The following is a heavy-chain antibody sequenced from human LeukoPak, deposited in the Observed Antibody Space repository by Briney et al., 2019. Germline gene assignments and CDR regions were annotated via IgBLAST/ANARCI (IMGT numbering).Heavy chain of an antibody. D-gene: IGHD3-22*01. CDR1: GYTFSSYS. V-gene: IGHV3-21*01. CDR3: VRLRRNSDTSGFYYYYDF. J-gene: IGHJ4*02. CDR2: TSVRSNYI. Sequence: TGGSLRLSCAASGYTFSSYSINWVRQAPGKGLEWVSSTSVRSNYIYCADSVRGRFRISRDDARDSLYLQMNSLRAEDTAVYYCVRLRRNSDTSGFYYYYDFWGQGTLVTVSS.